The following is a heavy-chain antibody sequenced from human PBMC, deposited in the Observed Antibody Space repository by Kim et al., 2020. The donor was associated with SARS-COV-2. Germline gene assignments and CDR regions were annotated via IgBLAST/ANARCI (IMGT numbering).Heavy chain of an antibody. Sequence: GALRLSCAASGFTFSSHWMHWVRQAPGKGLVWVSRINSDGTTTSYGDSVKGRFTISRDNAKNTLYLQMNSLRAEDTAVYYCVRRQFTSGWYYFDYWGEPWSPSPQ. J-gene: IGHJ4*01. CDR2: INSDGTTT. CDR1: GFTFSSHW. CDR3: VRRQFTSGWYYFDY. V-gene: IGHV3-74*01. D-gene: IGHD6-19*01.